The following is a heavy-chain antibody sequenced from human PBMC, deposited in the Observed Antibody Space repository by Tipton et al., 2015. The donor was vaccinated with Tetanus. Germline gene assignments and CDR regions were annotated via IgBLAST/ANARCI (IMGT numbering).Heavy chain of an antibody. D-gene: IGHD2-2*01. CDR2: LDYSGNT. CDR3: AKSDRVTRTSWYFHD. Sequence: GLVKPSETLSLTCAVSGGSLSDYYWSWIRQPPGKGLEWIGSLDYSGNTYYNSSLMSRVTISVDTSKNQFSLRLNSVTAVDTAVYYCAKSDRVTRTSWYFHDWGQGTLVTVSS. V-gene: IGHV4-59*05. CDR1: GGSLSDYY. J-gene: IGHJ4*02.